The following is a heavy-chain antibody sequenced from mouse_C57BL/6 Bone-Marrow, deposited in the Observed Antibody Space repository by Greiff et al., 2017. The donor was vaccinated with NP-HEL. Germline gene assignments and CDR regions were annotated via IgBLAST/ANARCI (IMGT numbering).Heavy chain of an antibody. V-gene: IGHV2-4*01. CDR3: LGLYYLFAY. D-gene: IGHD1-1*01. J-gene: IGHJ3*01. Sequence: VQLVESGPGLVQPSQSLSITCTVSGFSLTSYGVHWVRQPPGKGLEWLGVIWSGGSTDYNAAFISRLSISKDNSKSQVFFKMNSLQADDTAIYSCLGLYYLFAYWGQGTLVTVSA. CDR1: GFSLTSYG. CDR2: IWSGGST.